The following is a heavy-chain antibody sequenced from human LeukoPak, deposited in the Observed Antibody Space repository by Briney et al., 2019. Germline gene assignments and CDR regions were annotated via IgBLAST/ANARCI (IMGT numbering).Heavy chain of an antibody. J-gene: IGHJ6*03. CDR3: AKNLRFSYYYYMDV. D-gene: IGHD3-3*01. CDR1: GFTFSTYA. CDR2: ISGSGGGT. Sequence: PGGSLRLSCAASGFTFSTYAMSWVRQAPGKGLEWVSLISGSGGGTYYADSVKGRFTISRDNSKNTLYLQMNSLRAEDTAVYYCAKNLRFSYYYYMDVWGKGTTVTVSS. V-gene: IGHV3-23*01.